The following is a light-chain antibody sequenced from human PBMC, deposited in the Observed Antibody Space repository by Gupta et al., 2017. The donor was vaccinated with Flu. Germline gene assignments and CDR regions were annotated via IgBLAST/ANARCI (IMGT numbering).Light chain of an antibody. CDR1: NIGSKS. J-gene: IGLJ1*01. Sequence: SSVLTQPPSLSVAPGQPAWISCGGNNIGSKSVQWYQQKPGQAPVLVVYDNSDRPSGIPERFSGSNSGNTATLTISRVEDGDEADYYCQVWDNTGEHPYVFGGGTRVTVL. CDR2: DNS. V-gene: IGLV3-21*02. CDR3: QVWDNTGEHPYV.